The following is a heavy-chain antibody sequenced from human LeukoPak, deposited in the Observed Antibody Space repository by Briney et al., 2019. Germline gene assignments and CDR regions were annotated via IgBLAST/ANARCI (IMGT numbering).Heavy chain of an antibody. J-gene: IGHJ4*02. D-gene: IGHD3-9*01. CDR2: IWFDGSHQ. CDR1: GFTFSTFS. CDR3: ARLTDWSIDY. V-gene: IGHV3-33*08. Sequence: GGSLTLSCAASGFTFSTFSMSWVRQAPGKGLEWVALIWFDGSHQYYVDSVKGRFTISRDNFNNRLYLQMNSLGVEDTAVYYCARLTDWSIDYWGQGTLVTVSS.